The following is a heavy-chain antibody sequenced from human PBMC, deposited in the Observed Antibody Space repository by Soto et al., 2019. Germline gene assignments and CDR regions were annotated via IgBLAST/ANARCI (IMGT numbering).Heavy chain of an antibody. Sequence: SETLSLTCTVSGDSITSGVHYWSWIRQLPGPGLDWSWDIFYSGPTHYRPSLRSRVTISVDTSKHQFSLKLNSVTAADTAVYYCARDRVMLTFGGASEEWGIDSWGQGTLVT. CDR1: GDSITSGVHY. J-gene: IGHJ4*02. V-gene: IGHV4-31*03. D-gene: IGHD3-16*01. CDR2: IFYSGPT. CDR3: ARDRVMLTFGGASEEWGIDS.